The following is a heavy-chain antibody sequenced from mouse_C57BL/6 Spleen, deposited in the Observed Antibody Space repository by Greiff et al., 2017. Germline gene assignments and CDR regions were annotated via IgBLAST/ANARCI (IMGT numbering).Heavy chain of an antibody. D-gene: IGHD2-4*01. CDR3: ARCPSTMITTYYFDY. J-gene: IGHJ2*01. CDR1: GYAFSSSW. CDR2: IYPGDGDT. V-gene: IGHV1-82*01. Sequence: VQLQQSGPELVKPGASVKISCKASGYAFSSSWMNWVKQRPGKGLEWIGRIYPGDGDTNYNGKFKGKATLTADKSSSTAYMQLSSLTSEDSAVYFCARCPSTMITTYYFDYWGQGTTLTVSS.